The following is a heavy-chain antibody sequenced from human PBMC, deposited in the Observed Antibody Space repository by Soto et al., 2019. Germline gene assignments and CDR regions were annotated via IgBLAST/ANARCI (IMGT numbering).Heavy chain of an antibody. CDR1: GGTFSSYA. J-gene: IGHJ6*02. V-gene: IGHV1-69*01. CDR2: IIPIFGTA. CDR3: ARGSDYSSGYPRRHYYYYGMDV. D-gene: IGHD3-22*01. Sequence: QVQLVQSGAEVKKPGSSVKVSCKASGGTFSSYAISWVRQAPGQGLEWMGGIIPIFGTANYAQKFQGRVTITADECTSTAYMELSSLRCEDTAVYYCARGSDYSSGYPRRHYYYYGMDVWGQGTTVTVSS.